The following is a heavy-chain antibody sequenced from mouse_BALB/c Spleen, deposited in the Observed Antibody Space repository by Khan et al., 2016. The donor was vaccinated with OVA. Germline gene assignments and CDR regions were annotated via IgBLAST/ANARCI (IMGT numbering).Heavy chain of an antibody. CDR1: GYTFTEYT. D-gene: IGHD1-2*01. CDR3: ARRCGWGFAY. J-gene: IGHJ3*01. CDR2: INPTNGDT. V-gene: IGHV1-18*01. Sequence: VRLQQSGPELVKPGASVKISCKTSGYTFTEYTMHWVKQSHGKSLEWIGGINPTNGDTSYNQKFKGKATVTVDKSSSTDYMEISGLTYEESAVYYCARRCGWGFAYWGQGTLVTVSA.